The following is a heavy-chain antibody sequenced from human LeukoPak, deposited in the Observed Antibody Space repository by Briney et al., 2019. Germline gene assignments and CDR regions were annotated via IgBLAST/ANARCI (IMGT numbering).Heavy chain of an antibody. D-gene: IGHD2-2*02. Sequence: PSQTLSLTCTVSGGSISSGGYYWSWIRQPPGKGLEWIGYIYHSGSTYYNPSLKSRVTISVDRSKNQFSLKLSSMTAADTAVYYCARAFLLGYCSSTSCYRGAFDIWGQGTMVTVSS. V-gene: IGHV4-30-2*01. CDR3: ARAFLLGYCSSTSCYRGAFDI. CDR1: GGSISSGGYY. CDR2: IYHSGST. J-gene: IGHJ3*02.